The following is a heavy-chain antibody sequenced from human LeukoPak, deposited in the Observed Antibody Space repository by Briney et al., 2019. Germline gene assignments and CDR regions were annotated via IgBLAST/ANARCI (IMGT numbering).Heavy chain of an antibody. CDR3: TTVTGGWYFDGGIDY. D-gene: IGHD6-19*01. J-gene: IGHJ4*02. CDR2: IKQDGSEK. Sequence: GGSLRLSCAASGFTFSSYWMSWVRQVPGKGLEWLANIKQDGSEKYSVDSVKGRFTISRDNAKNSLYLQMNSLKTEDTAVYYCTTVTGGWYFDGGIDYWGQGTLVTVSS. V-gene: IGHV3-7*03. CDR1: GFTFSSYW.